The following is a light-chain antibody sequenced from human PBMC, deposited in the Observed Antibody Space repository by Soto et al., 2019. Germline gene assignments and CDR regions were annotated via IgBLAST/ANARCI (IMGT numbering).Light chain of an antibody. CDR3: QVWDSTSDHYV. CDR1: NIGSKS. V-gene: IGLV3-21*02. Sequence: SYELTQPPSVSVAPGQTARIPCGGDNIGSKSVYWYQQKPGQAPVVDVYDGSDRPSGIPERFSGSNSGTTATLTISRVEAGDEADYFCQVWDSTSDHYVFGAGTKVTVL. CDR2: DGS. J-gene: IGLJ1*01.